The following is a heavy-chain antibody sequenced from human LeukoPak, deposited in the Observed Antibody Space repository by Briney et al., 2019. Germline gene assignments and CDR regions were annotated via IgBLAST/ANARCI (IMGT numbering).Heavy chain of an antibody. V-gene: IGHV3-74*01. CDR1: GFTFSSYW. D-gene: IGHD4-17*01. CDR3: ARGYGKVPFDY. Sequence: AGGSLRLSCAASGFTFSSYWMQWVRQARGKGLVGVSRINSDGSSTSYADSVKGRFTISRDNAKNTLYLQMNSRRAEDTAVYYCARGYGKVPFDYWGQGALVTVSS. J-gene: IGHJ4*02. CDR2: INSDGSST.